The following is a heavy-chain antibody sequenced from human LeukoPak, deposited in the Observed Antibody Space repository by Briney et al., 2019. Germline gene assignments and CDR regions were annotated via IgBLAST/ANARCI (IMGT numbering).Heavy chain of an antibody. CDR3: AREKNTLYGDYVSGYWYFDL. J-gene: IGHJ2*01. Sequence: GGSLRLSCAATGFTFSSYSMDWVRQAPGKGLEWVSSISSSSSYIYYADSVKGRFTISRDNAKNSLYLQMNSLRAEDTAVYYCAREKNTLYGDYVSGYWYFDLWGRGTLVTVSS. D-gene: IGHD4-17*01. V-gene: IGHV3-21*01. CDR1: GFTFSSYS. CDR2: ISSSSSYI.